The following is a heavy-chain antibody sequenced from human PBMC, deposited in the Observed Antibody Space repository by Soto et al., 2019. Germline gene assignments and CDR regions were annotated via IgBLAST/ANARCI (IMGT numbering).Heavy chain of an antibody. CDR2: IWYDGSNK. V-gene: IGHV3-33*01. CDR1: GFTFSNYG. Sequence: QVQLVESGGGVVQPGRSLRLSCAASGFTFSNYGMHWVRQAPGKGLEWVAIIWYDGSNKYYADSVKGRFTISRDNSKNTRYLQMNSLRAEDTAVYYCARDRLSYTGGSLYMDVWGQGTTVTVSS. J-gene: IGHJ6*02. CDR3: ARDRLSYTGGSLYMDV. D-gene: IGHD2-8*02.